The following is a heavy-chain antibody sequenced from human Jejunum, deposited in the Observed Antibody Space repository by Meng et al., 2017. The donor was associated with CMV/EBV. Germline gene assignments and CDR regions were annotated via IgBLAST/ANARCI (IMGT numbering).Heavy chain of an antibody. V-gene: IGHV3-66*02. J-gene: IGHJ4*02. CDR2: IYSGGST. CDR1: GITVSGNH. D-gene: IGHD3-10*01. CDR3: ARGRSAARSLFDY. Sequence: CVPSGITVSGNHMTWVRQAPGKGLEWVSIIYSGGSTYYADSVKGRFTISRDNSKNTLYLQMNSLRAEDTAVYYCARGRSAARSLFDYWGQGTLVTVSS.